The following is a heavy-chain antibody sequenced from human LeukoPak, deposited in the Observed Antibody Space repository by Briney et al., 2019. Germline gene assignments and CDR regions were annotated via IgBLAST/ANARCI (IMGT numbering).Heavy chain of an antibody. CDR1: GFSLSTSGMC. CDR3: ARMLYGDSVNYFDY. Sequence: SGPALVNPTQTLTLSCTFSGFSLSTSGMCVSWIRQPPGEALEWLALIDWDDDKYYSTSLKTRLTISKDTSKNQVVLTMTNMDPVDTATYYCARMLYGDSVNYFDYWGQGTLVTVSS. V-gene: IGHV2-70*01. D-gene: IGHD4-17*01. J-gene: IGHJ4*02. CDR2: IDWDDDK.